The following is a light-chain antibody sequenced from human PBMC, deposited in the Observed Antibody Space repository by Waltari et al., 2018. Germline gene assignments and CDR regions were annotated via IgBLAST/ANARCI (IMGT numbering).Light chain of an antibody. Sequence: EIVLTQSPGTLSLSPGERATLSCRARQSLSNNYLSWYQQKPGQAPRLLIYHASSRTTGIPDRFGGSGSGTDFTLSISRVEPEDFAVYYCQQYGTSSLSFGGGTKVEIK. CDR3: QQYGTSSLS. V-gene: IGKV3-20*01. CDR2: HAS. J-gene: IGKJ4*01. CDR1: QSLSNNY.